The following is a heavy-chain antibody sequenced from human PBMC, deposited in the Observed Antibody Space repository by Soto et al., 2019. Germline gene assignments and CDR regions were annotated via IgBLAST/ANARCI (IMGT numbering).Heavy chain of an antibody. CDR3: ARFRHNPTNYYGSGSYYNFPYYYGMDV. CDR2: INHSGST. Sequence: SETLSLTCAVYGGSFSGYYWSRIRQPPGKGLEWIGEINHSGSTNYNPSLKSRVTISVDTSKNQLSLKLSSVTAADTVVYYCARFRHNPTNYYGSGSYYNFPYYYGMDVWGQGTTVTVSS. V-gene: IGHV4-34*01. CDR1: GGSFSGYY. D-gene: IGHD3-10*01. J-gene: IGHJ6*02.